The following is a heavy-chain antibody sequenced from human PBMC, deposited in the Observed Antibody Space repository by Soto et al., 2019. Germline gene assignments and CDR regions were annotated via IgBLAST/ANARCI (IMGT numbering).Heavy chain of an antibody. D-gene: IGHD3-3*01. CDR3: ARDFGAFDI. CDR1: CCTFPSYV. J-gene: IGHJ3*02. Sequence: ASVQVSCQDCCCTFPSYVIGWVRQAAGQGLEWMGWISAYNGNTNYAQKLQGRVTMTTDTSTSTAYMELRSLRSDDTAVYYCARDFGAFDIWGQGNMVTVS. CDR2: ISAYNGNT. V-gene: IGHV1-18*01.